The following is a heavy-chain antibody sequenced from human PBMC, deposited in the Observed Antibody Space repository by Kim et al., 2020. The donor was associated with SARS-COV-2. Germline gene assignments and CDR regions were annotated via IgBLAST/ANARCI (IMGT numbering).Heavy chain of an antibody. CDR2: ISYDGSNK. CDR1: GFTFSSYA. V-gene: IGHV3-30*04. CDR3: ARDTKWLSRQLGGFDI. Sequence: GGSLRLSCAASGFTFSSYAMHWVRQAPGKGLEWVALISYDGSNKYYADSVKGRFSISRDNSKNTLYLQMNSLRAEDTAVYYCARDTKWLSRQLGGFDIWGQGTMVTVSS. J-gene: IGHJ3*02. D-gene: IGHD3-22*01.